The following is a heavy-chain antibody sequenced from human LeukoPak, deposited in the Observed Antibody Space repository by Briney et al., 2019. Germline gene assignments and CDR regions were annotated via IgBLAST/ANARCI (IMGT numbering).Heavy chain of an antibody. D-gene: IGHD1-26*01. CDR3: ARDLSGSLYYFDY. CDR1: GFTFNTYA. CDR2: TSASGRST. V-gene: IGHV3-23*01. Sequence: GGSLRLSCAASGFTFNTYAMTWVRQAPGKGLEWVSATSASGRSTYYADSVKGRYTISRDNSKNTLYLQMNSLRAEDTAVYYCARDLSGSLYYFDYWGQGTLVTVSS. J-gene: IGHJ4*02.